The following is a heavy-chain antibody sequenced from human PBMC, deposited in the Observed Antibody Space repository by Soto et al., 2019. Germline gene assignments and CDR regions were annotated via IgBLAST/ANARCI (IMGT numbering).Heavy chain of an antibody. CDR2: IIPILGIA. J-gene: IGHJ6*03. V-gene: IGHV1-69*02. CDR1: GGTFSSYT. D-gene: IGHD2-2*01. CDR3: ARGDCSSTSCYYYYYMDV. Sequence: GASVKVSCKASGGTFSSYTISWVRQAPGQGLEWMGRIIPILGIANYAQKFQGRVTITADKSTSTAYMELSSLRSEDTAAYYCARGDCSSTSCYYYYYMDVWGKGTTVTVSS.